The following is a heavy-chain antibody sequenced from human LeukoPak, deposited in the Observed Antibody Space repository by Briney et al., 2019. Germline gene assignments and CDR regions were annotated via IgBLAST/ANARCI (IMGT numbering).Heavy chain of an antibody. CDR2: TYYRSKWFN. J-gene: IGHJ4*02. D-gene: IGHD6-13*01. CDR3: TRAFLYSSSSTFDY. V-gene: IGHV6-1*01. CDR1: GDSVSSNSVT. Sequence: SQTLSLTCAISGDSVSSNSVTWNWIRQSPSRGLEWLGRTYYRSKWFNDYAVSVKSRITVNPDTSENQFSLQLNSVTPEDTAVYYCTRAFLYSSSSTFDYWGQGTLVTVSS.